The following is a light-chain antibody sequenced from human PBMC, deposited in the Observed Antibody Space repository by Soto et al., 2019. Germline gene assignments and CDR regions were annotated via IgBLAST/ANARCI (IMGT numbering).Light chain of an antibody. CDR2: DVS. J-gene: IGLJ1*01. Sequence: QSAMTQPASESGFPGQSITIPYTETSRVFGCYNYVSWYQQHPGKAPKLMIFDVSNRPSGISNRFSGSKSGNTASLTISWLQAEDEADYYCSSFTSSSTFVFGTGTKVTVL. CDR3: SSFTSSSTFV. CDR1: SRVFGCYNY. V-gene: IGLV2-14*01.